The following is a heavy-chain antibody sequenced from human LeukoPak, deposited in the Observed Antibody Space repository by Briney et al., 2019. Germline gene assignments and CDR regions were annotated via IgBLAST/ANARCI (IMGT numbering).Heavy chain of an antibody. CDR1: GFTFSGYW. J-gene: IGHJ6*03. Sequence: GGSLRLSCVTSGFTFSGYWMHWVRQGPEKGLELVSRIDNDGHGIIYADSVKGRFTTSRDNVKNTLYLQMNSLGVEDTAVYYCAAGGGWDPSFGVVTHIDAWGKGATVVVS. V-gene: IGHV3-74*01. CDR2: IDNDGHGI. D-gene: IGHD3-3*01. CDR3: AAGGGWDPSFGVVTHIDA.